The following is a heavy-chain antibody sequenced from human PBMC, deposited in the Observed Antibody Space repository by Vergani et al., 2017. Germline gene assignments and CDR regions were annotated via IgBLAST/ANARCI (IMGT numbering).Heavy chain of an antibody. CDR3: AREGAEGYYDSSGYYGH. Sequence: QVQLVQSGAEVKKPGASVKVSCKASGYTFTGYYMHWVRQAPGQGLEWMGWINPNSGGTNYAQKFQGWVTMTRDTSISTAYMELSRLRSDDTAVYYCAREGAEGYYDSSGYYGHWGQGTLATVSS. J-gene: IGHJ4*02. V-gene: IGHV1-2*04. CDR2: INPNSGGT. D-gene: IGHD3-22*01. CDR1: GYTFTGYY.